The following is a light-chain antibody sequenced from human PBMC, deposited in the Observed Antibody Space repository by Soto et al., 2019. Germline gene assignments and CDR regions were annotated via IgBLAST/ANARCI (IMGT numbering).Light chain of an antibody. CDR1: SSDVGSYNL. V-gene: IGLV2-23*01. CDR3: CSYAGSSPYVV. CDR2: EGS. J-gene: IGLJ2*01. Sequence: QSALTQPASVSGSPGQSITISCTGTSSDVGSYNLVSWYQQHPGKAPKLMIYEGSKRPSGVSNRFSGSKSGNTASLTISGLPAEDEADYYCCSYAGSSPYVVFGGGTKLTVL.